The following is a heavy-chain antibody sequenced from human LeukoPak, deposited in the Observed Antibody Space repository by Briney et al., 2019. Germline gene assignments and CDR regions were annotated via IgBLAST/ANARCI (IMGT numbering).Heavy chain of an antibody. Sequence: GGSLRLSCAASGFTFSSYSMNWVRQAPGKGLEWVSYISSSSSTIYYADSVKGRFTISRDNAKNSLYPQMNSLRGEDTAVYYCARVWLARYCSGGSCYYYYYGMDVWGQGTTVTVSS. CDR3: ARVWLARYCSGGSCYYYYYGMDV. V-gene: IGHV3-48*01. J-gene: IGHJ6*02. CDR2: ISSSSSTI. D-gene: IGHD2-15*01. CDR1: GFTFSSYS.